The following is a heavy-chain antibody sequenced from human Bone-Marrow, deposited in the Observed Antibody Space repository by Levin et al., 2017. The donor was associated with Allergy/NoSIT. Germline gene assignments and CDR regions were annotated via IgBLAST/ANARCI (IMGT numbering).Heavy chain of an antibody. D-gene: IGHD3-10*01. J-gene: IGHJ5*02. V-gene: IGHV3-30-3*01. CDR1: GFTFSSYA. CDR3: ARGFGSGGYYPAFDP. Sequence: AGGSLRLSCAASGFTFSSYAFSWVRQAPGKGLEWVAFISYGGSDKYYSDSVKGRFIISRDNSKNALYLQMNTLRVEDTAVYYCARGFGSGGYYPAFDPWGQGTPVTVSS. CDR2: ISYGGSDK.